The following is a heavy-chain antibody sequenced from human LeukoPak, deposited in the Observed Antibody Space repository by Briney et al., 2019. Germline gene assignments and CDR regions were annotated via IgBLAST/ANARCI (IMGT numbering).Heavy chain of an antibody. CDR1: GFTFSSYA. Sequence: QPGGSLRLSCAASGFTFSSYAMSWVRQAPGKGLEWVSAISGSGGSTYYADPVKGRFTISRDNSKNPLYLQMTSLRAEDTAVYYCAKGWDSSGWYSDDAFDIWGQGTMVTVSS. J-gene: IGHJ3*02. CDR3: AKGWDSSGWYSDDAFDI. D-gene: IGHD6-19*01. V-gene: IGHV3-23*01. CDR2: ISGSGGST.